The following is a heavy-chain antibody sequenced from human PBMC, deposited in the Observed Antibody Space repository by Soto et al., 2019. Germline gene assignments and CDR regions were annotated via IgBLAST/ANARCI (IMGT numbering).Heavy chain of an antibody. Sequence: PGESLKISCKGSGYSFTSYWIGWVRQMPGKGLEWMGIIYPGDSDTRYSPSFQGQVTISADKSISTAYLQWSSLKASDTAMYYCAGRVVGGRPTNYYYYYYYMDVWGKGTTVTVSS. D-gene: IGHD1-26*01. J-gene: IGHJ6*03. CDR2: IYPGDSDT. CDR3: AGRVVGGRPTNYYYYYYYMDV. CDR1: GYSFTSYW. V-gene: IGHV5-51*01.